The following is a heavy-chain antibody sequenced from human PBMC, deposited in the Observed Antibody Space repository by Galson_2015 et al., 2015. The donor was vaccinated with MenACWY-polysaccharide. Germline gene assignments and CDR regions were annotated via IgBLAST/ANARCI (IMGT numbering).Heavy chain of an antibody. CDR1: GYTFTTYE. V-gene: IGHV1-8*01. J-gene: IGHJ4*02. CDR3: VRDPYPETRSGPGY. CDR2: MNPNSGNT. D-gene: IGHD2-8*02. Sequence: SVKVSCKASGYTFTTYEINWVRQATGQGLEWMGWMNPNSGNTGFVQKFQGRFTMTRDTSISTAYMELSSLRSEDAAVYYCVRDPYPETRSGPGYWGQGTLVTVSS.